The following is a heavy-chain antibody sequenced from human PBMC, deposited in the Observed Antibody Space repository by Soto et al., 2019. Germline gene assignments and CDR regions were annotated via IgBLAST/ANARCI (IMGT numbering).Heavy chain of an antibody. CDR2: ISANNGHT. D-gene: IGHD2-15*01. CDR1: GYTFTSYG. CDR3: ARDGGDIVVVVAALYYYYGMDV. Sequence: ASVKVSCKASGYTFTSYGFSWVRQAPGQGXEWVGWISANNGHTNSADKLQGRVTLTTDTSTSTAYMELRSLRSDDTAVYYCARDGGDIVVVVAALYYYYGMDVWGQGTTVTVSS. J-gene: IGHJ6*02. V-gene: IGHV1-18*01.